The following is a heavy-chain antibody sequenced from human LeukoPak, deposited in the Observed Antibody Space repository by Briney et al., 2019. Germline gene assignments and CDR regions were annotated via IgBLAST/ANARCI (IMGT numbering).Heavy chain of an antibody. CDR1: GGSISSYY. Sequence: SETLSLTCTVSGGSISSYYWSWIRQPPGKGLEWIGYIYYSGSTNYNPSLKSRVTISVDTSKNQFSLKLSSVTAADTAVYYCARDKLPGFRGDYYYGMDVWGQGTTVTVSS. CDR3: ARDKLPGFRGDYYYGMDV. D-gene: IGHD3-10*01. V-gene: IGHV4-59*01. J-gene: IGHJ6*02. CDR2: IYYSGST.